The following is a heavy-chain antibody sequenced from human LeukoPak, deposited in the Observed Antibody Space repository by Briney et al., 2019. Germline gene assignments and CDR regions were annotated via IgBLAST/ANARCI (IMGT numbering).Heavy chain of an antibody. Sequence: GASVKVSFKASGYTFTGYYIHWVRQPPGQGLEWMGCMNPNSGGINYAQKFQGRVSMTRDTSISTAYMELSRMRSDDTAVYYCARDISPTLRLGGDYYYYGMDVWGQGTTVTVSS. J-gene: IGHJ6*02. CDR2: MNPNSGGI. V-gene: IGHV1-2*02. CDR3: ARDISPTLRLGGDYYYYGMDV. D-gene: IGHD3-16*01. CDR1: GYTFTGYY.